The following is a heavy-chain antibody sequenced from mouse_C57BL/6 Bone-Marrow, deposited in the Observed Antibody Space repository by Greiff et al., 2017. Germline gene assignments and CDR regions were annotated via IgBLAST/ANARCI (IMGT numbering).Heavy chain of an antibody. CDR3: TRSGELRLPFAY. V-gene: IGHV1-15*01. CDR2: IDPETGGT. CDR1: GYTFTDYE. D-gene: IGHD3-2*02. J-gene: IGHJ3*01. Sequence: QVHVKQSGAELVRPGASVTLSCKASGYTFTDYEMHWVKQTPVHGLEWIGAIDPETGGTAYHQKFKGKAILTADKSSSTAYMELRSLTSEDSAVYYCTRSGELRLPFAYWGQGTLVTVSA.